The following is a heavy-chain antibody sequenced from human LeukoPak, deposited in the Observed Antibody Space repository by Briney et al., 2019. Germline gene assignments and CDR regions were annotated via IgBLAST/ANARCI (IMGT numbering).Heavy chain of an antibody. CDR3: AREPTYSSSWHTSCDY. CDR1: GFTFSSYG. J-gene: IGHJ4*02. D-gene: IGHD6-13*01. CDR2: IRYDGSNK. Sequence: GGSLRLSCAASGFTFSSYGMHWVRQAPGKGLEWVAFIRYDGSNKYYADSVKGRFTISRGNAKNSLYLQMNSLRAEDTAVYYCAREPTYSSSWHTSCDYWGQGTLVTVSS. V-gene: IGHV3-30*02.